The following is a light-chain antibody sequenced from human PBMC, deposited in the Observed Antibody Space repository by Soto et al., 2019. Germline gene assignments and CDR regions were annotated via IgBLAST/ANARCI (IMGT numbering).Light chain of an antibody. CDR1: QSISSY. Sequence: DIQMTQSPSSLSASVGDRVTITCRASQSISSYLNWYQQKPGKAPKLLIYHASTLESGVPSRFSGSGSGTEFTLTISSLQPDDFATYYCHQYNSYSFGQGTKVDI. V-gene: IGKV1-5*01. CDR3: HQYNSYS. J-gene: IGKJ1*01. CDR2: HAS.